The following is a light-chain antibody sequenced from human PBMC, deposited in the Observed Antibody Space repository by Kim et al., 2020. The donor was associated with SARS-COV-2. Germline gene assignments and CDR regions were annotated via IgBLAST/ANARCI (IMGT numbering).Light chain of an antibody. CDR3: QQYNNWPRT. Sequence: EIVMTQSPATLSVSPGERATLSCRASQSVSSNLAWYQLQPGQAPRLLIYGAITRATGIPARFSGSGSGTEFTLTISSLQSEDFALYFCQQYNNWPRTFGQGTKVDIK. CDR1: QSVSSN. CDR2: GAI. J-gene: IGKJ1*01. V-gene: IGKV3-15*01.